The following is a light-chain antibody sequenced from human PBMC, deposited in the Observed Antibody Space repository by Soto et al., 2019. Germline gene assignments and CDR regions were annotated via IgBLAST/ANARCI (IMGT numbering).Light chain of an antibody. Sequence: QSALTQPASVSGSPGQSITISCTGTSSDVGGYNYVSWYQQHPGKAPKLMIYEVSNRPSGVSNRFSGSKSGNTASLTISGLQAEGEAGYYCSSYTSRSIDDVFGTGTKLTVL. CDR3: SSYTSRSIDDV. V-gene: IGLV2-14*01. CDR1: SSDVGGYNY. CDR2: EVS. J-gene: IGLJ1*01.